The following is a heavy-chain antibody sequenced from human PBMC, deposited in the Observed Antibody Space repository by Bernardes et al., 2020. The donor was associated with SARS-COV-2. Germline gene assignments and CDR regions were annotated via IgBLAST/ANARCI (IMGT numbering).Heavy chain of an antibody. CDR1: GYTFTSYS. V-gene: IGHV1-18*04. Sequence: ASVKVSCMTSGYTFTSYSLSWVRQAPGQGLEWMGWISTYHGKTSYAQSLQGRVTVTTDTSTSTVYMELRSLRSDDTAVYYCARGRFGGDYWGQGTLVTVSS. CDR2: ISTYHGKT. J-gene: IGHJ4*02. D-gene: IGHD2-15*01. CDR3: ARGRFGGDY.